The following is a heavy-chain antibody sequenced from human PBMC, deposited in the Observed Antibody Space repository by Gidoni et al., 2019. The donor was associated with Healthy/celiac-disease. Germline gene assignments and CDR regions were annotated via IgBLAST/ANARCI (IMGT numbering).Heavy chain of an antibody. J-gene: IGHJ4*02. CDR3: AKDRGWELGSPFDY. D-gene: IGHD1-26*01. CDR2: ISGSGGST. CDR1: AFTSSSYA. Sequence: EVQLLESGGGLVQPGGSLRPSRAASAFTSSSYAMSWVRQAPGKGLEWVSAISGSGGSTYYADSVKGRFTISRDNSKNTLYLQMNSLRAEDTAVYYCAKDRGWELGSPFDYWGQGTLVTVSS. V-gene: IGHV3-23*01.